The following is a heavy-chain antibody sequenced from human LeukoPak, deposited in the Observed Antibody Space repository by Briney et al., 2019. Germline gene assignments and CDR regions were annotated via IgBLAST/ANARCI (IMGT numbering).Heavy chain of an antibody. D-gene: IGHD3-10*01. V-gene: IGHV1-69*04. CDR1: GGTFSSYA. CDR3: AMYGSGSHLHY. CDR2: IIPILGIA. Sequence: SVEVSCKASGGTFSSYAISWVRQAPGQGLEWMGRIIPILGIANYAQKFQGRVTITADKSTSTAYMELSSLRSEDTAVYYCAMYGSGSHLHYWGQGTLVTVSS. J-gene: IGHJ4*02.